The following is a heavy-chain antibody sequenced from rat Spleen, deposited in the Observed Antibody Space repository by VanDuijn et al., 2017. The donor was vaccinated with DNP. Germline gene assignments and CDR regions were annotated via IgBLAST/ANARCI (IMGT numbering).Heavy chain of an antibody. D-gene: IGHD1-4*01. J-gene: IGHJ2*01. V-gene: IGHV2-6*01. Sequence: QVQLKESGRGLVQPSQTLSLTCTVSGFSLTSYTVTWVRQPPGKGLEWVAAMSSGGGTIYNSALKSRLSISRDTSKSQVFLEVNSLQTEDTAFYLCTGVDSYPGLPFQYWGQGVMVTVSS. CDR1: GFSLTSYT. CDR2: MSSGGGT. CDR3: TGVDSYPGLPFQY.